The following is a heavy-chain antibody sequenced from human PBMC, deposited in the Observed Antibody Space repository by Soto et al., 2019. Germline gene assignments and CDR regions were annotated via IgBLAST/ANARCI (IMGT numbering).Heavy chain of an antibody. CDR1: GFTFSTYW. V-gene: IGHV3-7*01. J-gene: IGHJ5*02. CDR3: ARLVDYGSGSYYTRPMWYNWFDP. D-gene: IGHD3-10*01. CDR2: IKQDGSEK. Sequence: GGSLRLSCAASGFTFSTYWMSWVRQAPGKGLEWVANIKQDGSEKYYVDSVEGRFTISRDNAKNSLYLQMNSLRAEDTAVYYCARLVDYGSGSYYTRPMWYNWFDPWGQGTLVTVSS.